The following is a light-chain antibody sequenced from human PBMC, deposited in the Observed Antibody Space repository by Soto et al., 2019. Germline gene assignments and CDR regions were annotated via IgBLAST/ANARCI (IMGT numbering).Light chain of an antibody. J-gene: IGLJ3*02. Sequence: QSVLTQPASVSGSPGQSITISCTGTSSDVGGYDYVSWYRQHPGKAPKLIIHDVTNRPSGVSSRFSGSKSGNTASLTISGLQPEDEADYYCSSYTTSGTLTWVFGGGTKLTVL. CDR3: SSYTTSGTLTWV. V-gene: IGLV2-14*03. CDR1: SSDVGGYDY. CDR2: DVT.